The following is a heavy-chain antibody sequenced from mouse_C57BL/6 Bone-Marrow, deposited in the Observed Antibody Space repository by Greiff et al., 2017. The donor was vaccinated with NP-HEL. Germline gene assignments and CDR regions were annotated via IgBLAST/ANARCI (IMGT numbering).Heavy chain of an antibody. V-gene: IGHV1-80*01. CDR3: AREPEDYAMDY. D-gene: IGHD6-1*01. Sequence: QVQLQQSGAELVKPGASVKISCKASGYAFSSYWMNWVKQRPGKGLEWIGQIYPGDGDTNYNGKFKGKATLTADKSSSTAYMQLSSLTSEDSAVYFCAREPEDYAMDYWGQGTSVTVSS. CDR2: IYPGDGDT. CDR1: GYAFSSYW. J-gene: IGHJ4*01.